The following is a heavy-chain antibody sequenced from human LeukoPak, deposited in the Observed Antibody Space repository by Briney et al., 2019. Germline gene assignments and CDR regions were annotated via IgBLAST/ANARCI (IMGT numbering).Heavy chain of an antibody. D-gene: IGHD1-1*01. Sequence: SETLSLTCSVSDDSLTMYYWTWIRQPPGKGLEWIGYVYHTGSTNFNPSLNGRVGISRDTTKNLSSLRLRSVTAADTAVYFCARGRVSSSTWYSTYYYYSYMDVWGKGTTVTVSS. CDR3: ARGRVSSSTWYSTYYYYSYMDV. J-gene: IGHJ6*03. CDR2: VYHTGST. CDR1: DDSLTMYY. V-gene: IGHV4-59*01.